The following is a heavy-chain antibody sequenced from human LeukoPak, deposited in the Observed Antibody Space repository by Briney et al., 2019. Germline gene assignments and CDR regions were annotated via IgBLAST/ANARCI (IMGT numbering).Heavy chain of an antibody. Sequence: TSETLSLTCAVYGGSFSGYYWSWIRQPPGKGLEWIGEINHSGSTNYNPSLKSRVTISVDTSKNQFSLKLSSVTAADTAVYYCARRRYYDSSGDAFDIWGQGTMVTVSS. CDR3: ARRRYYDSSGDAFDI. CDR2: INHSGST. CDR1: GGSFSGYY. D-gene: IGHD3-22*01. J-gene: IGHJ3*02. V-gene: IGHV4-34*01.